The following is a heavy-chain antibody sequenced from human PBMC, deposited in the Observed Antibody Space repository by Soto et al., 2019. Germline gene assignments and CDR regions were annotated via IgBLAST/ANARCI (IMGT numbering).Heavy chain of an antibody. V-gene: IGHV5-51*01. Sequence: GESLKISCQGSGYSSVNYLTAWVRQMRGKGLGWMGSNYPGDTDTTSSPSFQGHTTMSVEKSITTYYLQWSSLKASDTAMYYCARTDGYEIEDWGQGTLVTVSS. D-gene: IGHD5-12*01. CDR2: NYPGDTDT. CDR1: GYSSVNYL. CDR3: ARTDGYEIED. J-gene: IGHJ4*03.